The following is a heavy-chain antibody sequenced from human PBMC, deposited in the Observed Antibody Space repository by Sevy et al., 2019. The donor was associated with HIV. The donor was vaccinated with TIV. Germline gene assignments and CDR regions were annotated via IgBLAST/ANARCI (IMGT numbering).Heavy chain of an antibody. CDR2: TSYDGSHK. J-gene: IGHJ1*01. CDR3: ARGENNDEFFQY. V-gene: IGHV3-30*04. CDR1: GFIFSNFA. Sequence: GGPLRLSCAASGFIFSNFAMHWVRQAPGKGLEWVAVTSYDGSHKYYADSVKGRFTVSRDNSRNILSLEMNSLRRDDTAVYYCARGENNDEFFQYWGQGTLVTVSS. D-gene: IGHD1-26*01.